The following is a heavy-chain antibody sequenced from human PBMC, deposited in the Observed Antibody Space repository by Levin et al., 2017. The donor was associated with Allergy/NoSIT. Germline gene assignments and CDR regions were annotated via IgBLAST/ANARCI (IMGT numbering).Heavy chain of an antibody. CDR1: GFTFSNYW. J-gene: IGHJ4*02. CDR3: SRVGKDENVYYSGDY. CDR2: INSDGTNT. Sequence: GGSLRLSCAASGFTFSNYWMHWVRQAPGKGLVWVSRINSDGTNTYYADSVKGRFTISRDNAKNTLYLQIDTVRAEDTAVYYCSRVGKDENVYYSGDYWGQGTLVTVSS. V-gene: IGHV3-74*01. D-gene: IGHD3-22*01.